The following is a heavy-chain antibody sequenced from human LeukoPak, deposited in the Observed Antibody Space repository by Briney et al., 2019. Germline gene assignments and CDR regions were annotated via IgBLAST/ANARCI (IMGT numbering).Heavy chain of an antibody. CDR2: ISGNGGST. V-gene: IGHV3-23*01. CDR1: GFTFSSYG. D-gene: IGHD3-10*01. Sequence: GGSLRLSCAASGFTFSSYGMSWVRQAPGKGLEWVSAISGNGGSTYYADSVRGRFAIYRDTSKNTLYLQMNSLRAEDTAIYYCSKVGPSLVRGLIRGGARYYYNYMDVWGKGTTVTISS. CDR3: SKVGPSLVRGLIRGGARYYYNYMDV. J-gene: IGHJ6*03.